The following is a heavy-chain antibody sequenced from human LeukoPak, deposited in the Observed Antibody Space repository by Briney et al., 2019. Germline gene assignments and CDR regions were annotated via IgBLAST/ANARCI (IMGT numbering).Heavy chain of an antibody. CDR3: ARDRRWSSGWYAPWGY. D-gene: IGHD6-19*01. CDR2: ISRSGSTI. CDR1: GFTFSDYY. J-gene: IGHJ4*02. V-gene: IGHV3-11*04. Sequence: GGSLRLSCAASGFTFSDYYMSWIRQAPGKGLEWVSYISRSGSTIYYADSVKGRFTISRDNAKNSLYLQMNSLRAEDTAVYYCARDRRWSSGWYAPWGYWGQGTLVTVSS.